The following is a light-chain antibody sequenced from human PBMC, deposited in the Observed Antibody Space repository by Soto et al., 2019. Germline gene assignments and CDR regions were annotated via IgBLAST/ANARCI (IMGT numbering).Light chain of an antibody. CDR3: SSYTSCSTVV. Sequence: QSALTQPASVSGSPGQSITISCTGTSSDVGGYKYVSWYQQHPGKAPKVMIYEVSNRPSGVSNRFSGSKSGNTASLTISGLQAEDEADYYCSSYTSCSTVVFGGGTKLTVL. CDR1: SSDVGGYKY. CDR2: EVS. V-gene: IGLV2-14*01. J-gene: IGLJ2*01.